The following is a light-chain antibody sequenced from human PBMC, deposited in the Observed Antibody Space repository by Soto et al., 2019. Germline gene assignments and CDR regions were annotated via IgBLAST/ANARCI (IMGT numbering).Light chain of an antibody. Sequence: DIQMTQSQSSLSASVGDRVTITCLASQSISSYLNWYQQKPGKAPKLLIYAASSLQSGVPSRFSGSGSGTDFTLTISSLQPEDFATYYCQQSYSTSITFGQGTRLEIK. V-gene: IGKV1-39*01. J-gene: IGKJ5*01. CDR2: AAS. CDR1: QSISSY. CDR3: QQSYSTSIT.